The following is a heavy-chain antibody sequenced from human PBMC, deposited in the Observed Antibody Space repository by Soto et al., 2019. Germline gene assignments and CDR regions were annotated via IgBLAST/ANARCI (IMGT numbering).Heavy chain of an antibody. J-gene: IGHJ3*02. Sequence: GGSLRLSCAASGFTFSSYWMSWVRQAPGKGLEWVANIKQDGSEKYYVDSVKGRFTISRDNAKNSLYLQMNSLRAEDTAVYYCARDHSKQWNAFDIWGQGTMVTVSS. D-gene: IGHD6-19*01. CDR3: ARDHSKQWNAFDI. CDR2: IKQDGSEK. V-gene: IGHV3-7*01. CDR1: GFTFSSYW.